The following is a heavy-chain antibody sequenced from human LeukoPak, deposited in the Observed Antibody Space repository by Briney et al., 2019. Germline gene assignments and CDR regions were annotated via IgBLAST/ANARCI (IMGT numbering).Heavy chain of an antibody. V-gene: IGHV3-53*01. J-gene: IGHJ4*02. CDR1: GFTVSSNY. D-gene: IGHD6-13*01. Sequence: PGGSVRLSCAASGFTVSSNYMSWVRQAPGKGLEWVSVIYSGGSTYYADSVKGRFTISRDNSKNTLYLQMNSLRAEDTAVYYCARLMTSSWYDMGDYWGQRTLVTVSS. CDR3: ARLMTSSWYDMGDY. CDR2: IYSGGST.